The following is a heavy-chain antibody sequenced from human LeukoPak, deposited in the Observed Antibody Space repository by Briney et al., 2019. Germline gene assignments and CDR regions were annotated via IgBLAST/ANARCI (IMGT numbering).Heavy chain of an antibody. Sequence: SVAVSLTCTVSGGSISTYYWSWIRQPPGKGLEWIGYIYHRGNNNYNPSLQSRVSISVDTSKNQFSLKLTSVAAADTAVYYCARGGWLRLYYYDSSGYFCFDYWGQGTLVTVPS. CDR2: IYHRGNN. J-gene: IGHJ4*02. CDR3: ARGGWLRLYYYDSSGYFCFDY. D-gene: IGHD3-22*01. CDR1: GGSISTYY. V-gene: IGHV4-59*08.